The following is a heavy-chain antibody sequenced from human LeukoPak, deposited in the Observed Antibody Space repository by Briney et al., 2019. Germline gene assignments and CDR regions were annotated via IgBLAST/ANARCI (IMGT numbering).Heavy chain of an antibody. Sequence: GGSLRLSCAASGFTFSSYWMTWVRQAPGKGLEWVGNIKGDGSEKYYVDSVKGRFTISRDNAKNSLYLQMNSLRAEDTAVYYCAREESSGYYTYYFDYWGQGTLVTVSS. CDR2: IKGDGSEK. V-gene: IGHV3-7*01. CDR1: GFTFSSYW. J-gene: IGHJ4*02. D-gene: IGHD3-22*01. CDR3: AREESSGYYTYYFDY.